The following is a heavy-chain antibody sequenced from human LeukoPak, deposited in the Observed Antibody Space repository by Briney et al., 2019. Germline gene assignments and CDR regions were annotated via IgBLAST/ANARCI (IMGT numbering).Heavy chain of an antibody. Sequence: GGSLRLSCAASEFTFSNYAIHWVRQAPGKGLEWVTVISYDGSNTYYADSVKGRFTISRDNSKNTLYLQMNSLRAEDTAVYYCARGGSYSGNWFDPWGQGTLVTASS. CDR3: ARGGSYSGNWFDP. V-gene: IGHV3-30*04. CDR1: EFTFSNYA. J-gene: IGHJ5*02. CDR2: ISYDGSNT. D-gene: IGHD1-26*01.